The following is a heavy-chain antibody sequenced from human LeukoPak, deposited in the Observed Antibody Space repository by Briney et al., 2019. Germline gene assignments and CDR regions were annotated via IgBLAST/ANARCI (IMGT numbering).Heavy chain of an antibody. Sequence: SETLSLTCAVYGGSLSGYSWSWIRQPPGKGLEWIGELDHSGSTNYNPSLKSRVTISVDTSKNQFSLKLSSVTAADSAFYYCARVPGRPAAVFDYWGQGTLVTVSS. J-gene: IGHJ4*02. V-gene: IGHV4-34*01. CDR1: GGSLSGYS. CDR2: LDHSGST. D-gene: IGHD2-2*01. CDR3: ARVPGRPAAVFDY.